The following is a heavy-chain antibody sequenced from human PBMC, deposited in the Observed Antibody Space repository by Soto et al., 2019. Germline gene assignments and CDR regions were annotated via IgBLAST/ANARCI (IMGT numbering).Heavy chain of an antibody. Sequence: QGQLVQSGAGVKKPGSPVKVSCKASGGTFGSYSINWVRQAPGQGLEWMGEIIPFFGTANYAQKFQGRVTITADESTSTAYMELSSLRSEDTAVYYCARDGGRHSGGIDYWGQGTLVTVSS. CDR2: IIPFFGTA. CDR1: GGTFGSYS. CDR3: ARDGGRHSGGIDY. V-gene: IGHV1-69*01. J-gene: IGHJ4*02. D-gene: IGHD1-26*01.